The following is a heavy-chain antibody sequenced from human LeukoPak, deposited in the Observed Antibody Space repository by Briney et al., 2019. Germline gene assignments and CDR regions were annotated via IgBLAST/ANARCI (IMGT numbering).Heavy chain of an antibody. J-gene: IGHJ4*02. D-gene: IGHD6-13*01. V-gene: IGHV3-30-3*01. CDR2: ISYDGSKK. CDR1: GFTFSSYA. CDR3: ARGPSSWTFDY. Sequence: GGSLRLSCAASGFTFSSYAIHWVRQAPGKGLEWVAVISYDGSKKYYADAVKGRFIISRDTSKNTVYLQMNSLRPEDTAVYYCARGPSSWTFDYWGQGTLVTVSS.